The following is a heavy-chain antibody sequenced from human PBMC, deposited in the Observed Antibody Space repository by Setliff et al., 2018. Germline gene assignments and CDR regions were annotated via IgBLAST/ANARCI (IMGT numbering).Heavy chain of an antibody. CDR3: ARAVSPYHCAGAFDI. D-gene: IGHD3-16*01. CDR2: INPSSGRT. V-gene: IGHV1-46*01. J-gene: IGHJ3*02. CDR1: GYTFTSHY. Sequence: GASVKVSCKESGYTFTSHYMHWVRQAPGLGLEWMGTINPSSGRTSYAQKFQGRVTMTRDTSTSTVYMDMSSLRSEATAVYYCARAVSPYHCAGAFDIWGQGTMVTVSS.